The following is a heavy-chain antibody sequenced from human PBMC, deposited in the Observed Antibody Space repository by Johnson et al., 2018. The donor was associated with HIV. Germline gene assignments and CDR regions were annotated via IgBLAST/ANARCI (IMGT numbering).Heavy chain of an antibody. D-gene: IGHD6-6*01. Sequence: QVQLVESGGGVVQPGRSLRLSCAASGFTFSSYAMHWVRQAPGKGLEWVAVISYDGSNKYYADSVKGRFTISRYNSKNTLYLQMNSLIAEDTAVYYCARESELLSSSDAFDIWGQWTMVTVSS. J-gene: IGHJ3*02. CDR3: ARESELLSSSDAFDI. CDR2: ISYDGSNK. V-gene: IGHV3-30*04. CDR1: GFTFSSYA.